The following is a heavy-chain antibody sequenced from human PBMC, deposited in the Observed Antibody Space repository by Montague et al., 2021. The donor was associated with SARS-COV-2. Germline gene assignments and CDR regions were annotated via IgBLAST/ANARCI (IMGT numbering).Heavy chain of an antibody. CDR3: GRTPGRGGMDV. V-gene: IGHV4-59*01. J-gene: IGHJ6*02. D-gene: IGHD3-10*01. CDR1: GGSISSYY. Sequence: SETLSLTCTVSGGSISSYYWNWIRQSPGKGLEWIGYINYSGSANYNPSLKSRVTISLEESKSQFSLKLSSVTAADTAVYFCGRTPGRGGMDVWGQGTTVTVS. CDR2: INYSGSA.